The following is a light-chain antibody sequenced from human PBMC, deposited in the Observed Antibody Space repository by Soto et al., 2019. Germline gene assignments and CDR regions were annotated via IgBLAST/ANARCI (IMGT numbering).Light chain of an antibody. CDR2: DAS. CDR3: QQRSNWPLT. J-gene: IGKJ4*01. Sequence: EIVLTQSQSTLSLSPGERAILSCRASQSVSSYLAWYQQKPGQAPRLLIYDASNRATGIPARFSGSGSGTDLTLTISSLEPEDFALYYCQQRSNWPLTFGGGTKVEIK. CDR1: QSVSSY. V-gene: IGKV3-11*01.